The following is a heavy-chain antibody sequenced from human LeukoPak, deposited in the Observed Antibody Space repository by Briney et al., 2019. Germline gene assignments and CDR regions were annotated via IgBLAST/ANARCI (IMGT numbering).Heavy chain of an antibody. CDR1: GFSFVSYW. CDR2: INTDGSST. Sequence: GGSLRLSCAASGFSFVSYWMHWVRQGPGKGLVWVSRINTDGSSTNYADSVKGRFTISRDNAKNTLYLPMSSLRAEDTAVYYCARVLNYKVGRSTVTFASEIDFWGQGTLVTVSS. J-gene: IGHJ4*02. V-gene: IGHV3-74*01. D-gene: IGHD4-11*01. CDR3: ARVLNYKVGRSTVTFASEIDF.